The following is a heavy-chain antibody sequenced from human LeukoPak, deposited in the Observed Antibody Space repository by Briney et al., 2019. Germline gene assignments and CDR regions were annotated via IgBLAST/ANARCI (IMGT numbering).Heavy chain of an antibody. Sequence: PGGSLRLSCAASGFTFSSYSMNWVRQAPGKGLEWVSSITDSSSFIYYADSVKGRFTISRDNAKNSLHLRMNSLRAAEDTAVYYCARGNQQLVLDYWGQGTLVTVSS. D-gene: IGHD6-13*01. CDR1: GFTFSSYS. CDR2: ITDSSSFI. V-gene: IGHV3-21*01. CDR3: ARGNQQLVLDY. J-gene: IGHJ4*02.